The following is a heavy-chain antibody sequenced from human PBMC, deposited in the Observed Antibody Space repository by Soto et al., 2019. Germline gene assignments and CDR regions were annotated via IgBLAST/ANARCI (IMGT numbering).Heavy chain of an antibody. V-gene: IGHV1-18*01. Sequence: ASVKVSCKASGDTFTSYGISWVRQAPGQGLEWMGWISAYNGNTNYAQKLQGRVTMTTDTSTSTAYMELRSLRSDDTAVYYCATSTIFGVVIHMDVWGQGTTVTVSS. CDR1: GDTFTSYG. J-gene: IGHJ6*02. CDR2: ISAYNGNT. CDR3: ATSTIFGVVIHMDV. D-gene: IGHD3-3*01.